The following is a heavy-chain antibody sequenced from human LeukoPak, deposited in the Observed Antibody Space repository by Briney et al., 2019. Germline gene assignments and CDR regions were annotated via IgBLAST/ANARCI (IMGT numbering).Heavy chain of an antibody. CDR3: AREAESYYYDSSGYLGGFWFDP. Sequence: ASVKVSCKASGYTVTGYYMHWVRQAPGQGLEWMGWINPNSGGTNYAQKFQGRVTMTRDTSISTAYMELSRLRSDDTAVYYCAREAESYYYDSSGYLGGFWFDPWGQGTLVTVSS. D-gene: IGHD3-22*01. J-gene: IGHJ5*02. CDR2: INPNSGGT. CDR1: GYTVTGYY. V-gene: IGHV1-2*02.